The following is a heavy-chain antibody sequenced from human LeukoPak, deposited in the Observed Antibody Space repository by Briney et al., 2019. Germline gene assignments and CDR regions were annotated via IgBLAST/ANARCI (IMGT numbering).Heavy chain of an antibody. CDR3: ASSLTIFGVVH. J-gene: IGHJ4*02. D-gene: IGHD3-3*01. CDR2: ITMINGNT. V-gene: IGHV1-18*01. CDR1: GYNFNTYG. Sequence: ASVKVSCKASGYNFNTYGFSRVRQAPGQGLEWMGWITMINGNTDYAEKLQGRVTMTIDTSTSTAYMELRSLRSDDTAVYYCASSLTIFGVVHWGQGTLLTVSS.